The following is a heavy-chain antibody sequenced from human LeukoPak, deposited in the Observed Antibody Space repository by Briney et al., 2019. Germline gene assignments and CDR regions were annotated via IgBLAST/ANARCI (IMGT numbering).Heavy chain of an antibody. Sequence: GGSLRLSCAASGFTFSSYGMHWVRQAPGKGLEWVSAITGSGGNTYYADSVKGRFTIARDNSKNTLYLQMNTLRAGDTAVYYCAKAIRRQPIRYWGQGTLVTVSS. CDR3: AKAIRRQPIRY. J-gene: IGHJ4*02. CDR2: ITGSGGNT. D-gene: IGHD1-1*01. CDR1: GFTFSSYG. V-gene: IGHV3-23*01.